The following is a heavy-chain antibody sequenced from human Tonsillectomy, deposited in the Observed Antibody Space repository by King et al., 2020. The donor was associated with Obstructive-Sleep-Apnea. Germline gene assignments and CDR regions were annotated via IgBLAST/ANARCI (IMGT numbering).Heavy chain of an antibody. V-gene: IGHV1-18*04. CDR3: ARGLVGATPEAYYCDY. CDR1: GYTFSTYG. Sequence: VQLVESGVEVKKPGASVKVSCKTSGYTFSTYGITWVRQAPGQGLEWMGWISVYNGNTNYAQKLQGRVTMTTDTSTSTAYMERRSLRSDDTAVYLCARGLVGATPEAYYCDYCGQGTLATVS. J-gene: IGHJ4*02. D-gene: IGHD1-26*01. CDR2: ISVYNGNT.